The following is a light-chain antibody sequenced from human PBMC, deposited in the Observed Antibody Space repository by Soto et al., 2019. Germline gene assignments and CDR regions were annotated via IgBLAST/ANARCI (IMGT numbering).Light chain of an antibody. CDR2: AAS. Sequence: EIGLTQSPGTLSLSPGERATLSCRASQSISSTYLACYRQKPGQAPRLLIYAASSRATGIPDRFSGSGSGTDFTLTISRLEPEDFAVYYCQQYYASSWTFGQGTRVEIK. J-gene: IGKJ1*01. CDR3: QQYYASSWT. CDR1: QSISSTY. V-gene: IGKV3-20*01.